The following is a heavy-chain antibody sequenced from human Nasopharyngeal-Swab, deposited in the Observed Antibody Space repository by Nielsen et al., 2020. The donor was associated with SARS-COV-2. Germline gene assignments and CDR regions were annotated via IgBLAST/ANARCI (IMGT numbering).Heavy chain of an antibody. CDR3: ARDCDDSSGSAYYYGMDV. CDR2: ISSSGSTI. CDR1: GFTFSDYY. Sequence: GGSLRLSCAASGFTFSDYYMSWIRPAPGKGLEWGSCISSSGSTIYYADSVKGRFTLTRDNAKNSLYLQMNSLRAEDTAVYYCARDCDDSSGSAYYYGMDVWGQGTTVTVSS. D-gene: IGHD3-22*01. V-gene: IGHV3-11*01. J-gene: IGHJ6*02.